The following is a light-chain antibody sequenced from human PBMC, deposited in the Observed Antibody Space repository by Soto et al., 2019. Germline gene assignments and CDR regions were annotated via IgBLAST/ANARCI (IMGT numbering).Light chain of an antibody. V-gene: IGKV1-27*01. CDR1: RDIDNS. Sequence: DIQVTQSPPSLSASVGDRVTITFRASRDIDNSLAWYQQVPGKAPKLLIYAASTLQSGVPSRFRGSGSGTSFILTITSLQPEDVATYYCQKYNKAPWIFGQGTKVDIK. CDR3: QKYNKAPWI. CDR2: AAS. J-gene: IGKJ1*01.